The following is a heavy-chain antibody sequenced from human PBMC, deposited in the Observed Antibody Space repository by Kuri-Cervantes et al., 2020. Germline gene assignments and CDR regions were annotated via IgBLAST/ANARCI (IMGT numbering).Heavy chain of an antibody. V-gene: IGHV1-2*04. CDR1: GGTFSSYA. CDR3: ASRSSTSSYYYMDV. D-gene: IGHD2-2*01. Sequence: ASVKVSCKASGGTFSSYAISWVRQGPGQGLEWMGWINPNSGGTNYAQKFRAWVTMSGDTSISTAYMELSRLRSDDTAVYYCASRSSTSSYYYMDVWGKGTLVTVSS. CDR2: INPNSGGT. J-gene: IGHJ6*03.